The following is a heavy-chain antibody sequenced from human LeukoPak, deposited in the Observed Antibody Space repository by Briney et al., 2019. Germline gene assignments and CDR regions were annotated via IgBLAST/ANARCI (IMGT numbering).Heavy chain of an antibody. Sequence: GGSLRLSCAASGFTFSSYSMSWVRQAPGKGLEWVSHIGSGSSAIYYADSVKGRFTISRDNSKNSLYLQMNSLRDEDTSVYYCTSVGVTTDYWGRGTLVTVSS. D-gene: IGHD4-17*01. J-gene: IGHJ4*02. V-gene: IGHV3-48*02. CDR2: IGSGSSAI. CDR1: GFTFSSYS. CDR3: TSVGVTTDY.